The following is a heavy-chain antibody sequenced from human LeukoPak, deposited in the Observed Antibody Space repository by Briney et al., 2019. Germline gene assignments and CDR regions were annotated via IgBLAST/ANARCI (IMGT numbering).Heavy chain of an antibody. D-gene: IGHD3-9*01. CDR3: ARGNILSGYCFDF. CDR1: GGSISGYY. J-gene: IGHJ4*02. Sequence: SETLSLTCAVYGGSISGYYWSWIRQPPRKGLEWVGEIHYTGGTSYNPSLKSRATISIDTSKNQLSLKLSSVTAADTAVYYCARGNILSGYCFDFWGQGALVTVSS. V-gene: IGHV4-34*01. CDR2: IHYTGGT.